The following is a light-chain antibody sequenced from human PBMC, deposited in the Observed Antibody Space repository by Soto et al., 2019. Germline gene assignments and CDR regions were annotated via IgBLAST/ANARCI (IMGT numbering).Light chain of an antibody. CDR1: QSVSSSY. CDR3: QQYGSSPPWT. J-gene: IGKJ1*01. CDR2: GAS. V-gene: IGKV3-20*01. Sequence: EIVLTQSPGTLSLSPGERATLSCRASQSVSSSYLAWYQQKPGQAPRLLIYGASSRATRITERFSGSGSGTDFTLTISRLEPEDFAVYYCQQYGSSPPWTFGQGTKVEIK.